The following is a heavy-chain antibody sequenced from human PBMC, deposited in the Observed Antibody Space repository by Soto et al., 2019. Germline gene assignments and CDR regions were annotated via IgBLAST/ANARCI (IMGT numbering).Heavy chain of an antibody. Sequence: SSETLSLTCTVSGGSISSSSYYWGWIRQPPGKGLEWIGSIYYSGSTNYNPSLKSRVTISVDTSKNQFSLKLSSVTAADTAVYYCAREGYYDYIWGSYRPHAFDIWGQGTMVTVSS. V-gene: IGHV4-39*07. CDR3: AREGYYDYIWGSYRPHAFDI. D-gene: IGHD3-16*02. CDR2: IYYSGST. J-gene: IGHJ3*02. CDR1: GGSISSSSYY.